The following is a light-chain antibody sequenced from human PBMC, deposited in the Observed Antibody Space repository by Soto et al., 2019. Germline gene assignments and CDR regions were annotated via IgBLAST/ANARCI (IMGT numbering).Light chain of an antibody. CDR2: SNH. CDR1: SSNIGNNT. Sequence: VLTQPPSASGTPGQRVSISCSGSSSNIGNNTVNWYQQLPGTTPKLLMYSNHQRPSGVPDRFSGSKSGTSASLAISGLQSEDEAHYYCATWDDTLNGVVFGGGTKLTVL. J-gene: IGLJ3*02. V-gene: IGLV1-44*01. CDR3: ATWDDTLNGVV.